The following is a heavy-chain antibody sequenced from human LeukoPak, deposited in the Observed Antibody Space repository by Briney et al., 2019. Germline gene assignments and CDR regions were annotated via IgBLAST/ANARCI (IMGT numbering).Heavy chain of an antibody. CDR1: GFTLSFWY. CDR2: ITSDGTTS. CDR3: ASPKPDY. Sequence: GGSLRLSCAASGFTLSFWYMYWVRQRPGKGLEWLCRITSDGTTSYYADSVRGRFTISRDNAKNTLCLQMNSLTDEDTAVYYCASPKPDYWGQGTLVTVSS. J-gene: IGHJ4*02. V-gene: IGHV3-74*01.